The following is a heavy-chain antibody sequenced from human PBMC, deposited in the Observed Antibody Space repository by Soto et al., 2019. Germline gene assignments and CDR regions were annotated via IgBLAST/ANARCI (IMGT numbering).Heavy chain of an antibody. Sequence: QVQLQESGPGLVKPSGTLSLTCAVSGDSVSSPYWWCWVRQPPGKGLEWIGEVFHTGTTSYNPSLRSRVTISMEKSNNQFSLDLSSVTAADTAVYYCARSAGWYAVHSWGPGTLVVVSS. D-gene: IGHD6-19*01. CDR2: VFHTGTT. V-gene: IGHV4-4*02. J-gene: IGHJ4*02. CDR3: ARSAGWYAVHS. CDR1: GDSVSSPYW.